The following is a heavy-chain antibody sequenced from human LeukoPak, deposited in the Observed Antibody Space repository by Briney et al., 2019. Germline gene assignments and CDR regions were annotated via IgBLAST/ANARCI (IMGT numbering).Heavy chain of an antibody. J-gene: IGHJ5*02. CDR1: GFTFTSDA. Sequence: GGSLRLSCVASGFTFTSDAMNWVRQAPGKGLEWVSSTVSRGTTQYADSVKGRFTVSRDTSKNTLYLQMNSLRADDTAVYYCAKCSTSAYTTGWCNWIDPWGQGTLVAVSS. CDR2: TVSRGTT. D-gene: IGHD6-19*01. CDR3: AKCSTSAYTTGWCNWIDP. V-gene: IGHV3-23*01.